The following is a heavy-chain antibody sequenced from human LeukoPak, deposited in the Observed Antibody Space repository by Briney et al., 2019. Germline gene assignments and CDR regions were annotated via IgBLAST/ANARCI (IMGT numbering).Heavy chain of an antibody. CDR3: ARGVLLIVAGTAPNSY. V-gene: IGHV1-2*02. Sequence: ASVKVSCKASGYTFTDYYIHRVRQAPGQGLEWMGWINPSTLGTMFAQKFQGRVTMTRDTSISTAYMELSSLRSDDTAVYYCARGVLLIVAGTAPNSYWGQGTLVTVSS. J-gene: IGHJ4*02. D-gene: IGHD6-19*01. CDR1: GYTFTDYY. CDR2: INPSTLGT.